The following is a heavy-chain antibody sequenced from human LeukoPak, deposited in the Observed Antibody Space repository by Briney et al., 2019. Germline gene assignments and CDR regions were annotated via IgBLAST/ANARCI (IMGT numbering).Heavy chain of an antibody. CDR2: ISGSGGST. V-gene: IGHV3-23*01. CDR3: AKDYSSGWTEYFDY. J-gene: IGHJ4*02. Sequence: GGSLRLSCAAYGFTFSSYAMSWVRQAPGKGLEWVSAISGSGGSTYYADSVKGRFTISRDNSKNTLYLQMNSLRAEDTAVYYCAKDYSSGWTEYFDYWGQGTLLTVSS. CDR1: GFTFSSYA. D-gene: IGHD6-19*01.